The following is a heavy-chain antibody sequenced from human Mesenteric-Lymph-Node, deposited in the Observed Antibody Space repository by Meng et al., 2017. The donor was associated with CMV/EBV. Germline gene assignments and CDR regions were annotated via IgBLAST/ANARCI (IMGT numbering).Heavy chain of an antibody. CDR3: ARLNYYDSSGYRRYYYYGMDV. J-gene: IGHJ6*02. V-gene: IGHV3-7*01. CDR2: IKQDGSEK. Sequence: GGSLKISCAASGFTFSSYWMSWVRQAPGKGLEWVANIKQDGSEKYYVDSVKGRFTISRDNAKNSLYLQMNSLRAEDTAVYYCARLNYYDSSGYRRYYYYGMDVWGQGTTVTVSS. D-gene: IGHD3-22*01. CDR1: GFTFSSYW.